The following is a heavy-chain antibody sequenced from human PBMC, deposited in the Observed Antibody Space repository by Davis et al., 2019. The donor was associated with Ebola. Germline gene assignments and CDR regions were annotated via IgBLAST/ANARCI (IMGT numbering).Heavy chain of an antibody. J-gene: IGHJ4*02. D-gene: IGHD3-10*01. CDR2: ISGSGGST. CDR3: AKGELWSPVGY. Sequence: GESLKISCAASGFTFSSYAMSWVRQAPGKGLEWVSAISGSGGSTYYADSVKGRFTISRDNSKNTLYLQMNSLRAEDTAVYYCAKGELWSPVGYWGQGTLVTVSS. V-gene: IGHV3-23*01. CDR1: GFTFSSYA.